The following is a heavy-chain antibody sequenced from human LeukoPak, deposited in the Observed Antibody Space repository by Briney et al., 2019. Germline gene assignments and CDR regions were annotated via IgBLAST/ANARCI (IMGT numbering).Heavy chain of an antibody. CDR3: ARRDRGFDP. D-gene: IGHD2-21*02. J-gene: IGHJ5*02. CDR2: IYYSGST. Sequence: PSETLSLTCTVSGGSISSYYWSWIRQPPGKGLEWIGYIYYSGSTNYNPSLKSRVTMSVDTSKNQFSLKLSSVTAADTAVYYCARRDRGFDPWGQGTLVTVSS. CDR1: GGSISSYY. V-gene: IGHV4-59*08.